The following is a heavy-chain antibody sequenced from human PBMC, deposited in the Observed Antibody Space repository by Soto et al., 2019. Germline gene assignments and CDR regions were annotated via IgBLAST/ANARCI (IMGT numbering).Heavy chain of an antibody. J-gene: IGHJ5*02. CDR1: GFAVSNTY. V-gene: IGHV3-53*01. CDR3: ARDCSGGSCYPALGA. Sequence: TGGSLRLSCAASGFAVSNTYMSWVRQAPGRGLEWVSFIYSGGTTCYADSVKGRFTISRDNSKNTLSLQMNSLRAEDTAVYYCARDCSGGSCYPALGAWGQGTLVTVSS. CDR2: IYSGGTT. D-gene: IGHD2-15*01.